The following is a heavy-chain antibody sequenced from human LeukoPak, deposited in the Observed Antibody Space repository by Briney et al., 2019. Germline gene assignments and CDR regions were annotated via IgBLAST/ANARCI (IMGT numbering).Heavy chain of an antibody. CDR3: TRTFYLDSSSYFYF. V-gene: IGHV3-23*01. J-gene: IGHJ4*02. D-gene: IGHD3-22*01. CDR2: VTGSGGTT. Sequence: GGSLRLSCAASGFNFRSYAMNWVRQAPGKGLEWVSAVTGSGGTTYYADSVKGRFTISRDNSINTLYLQMNSLRAEDTAVYYCTRTFYLDSSSYFYFWGLGTLVAVSS. CDR1: GFNFRSYA.